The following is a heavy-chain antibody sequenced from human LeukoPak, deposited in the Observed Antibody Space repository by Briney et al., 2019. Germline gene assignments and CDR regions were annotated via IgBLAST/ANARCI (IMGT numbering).Heavy chain of an antibody. CDR3: VKVRRYSTSWEFRPEFDY. D-gene: IGHD2-2*01. CDR2: IRYDGSNK. J-gene: IGHJ4*02. Sequence: PGGSLRLSCAASGFTFSSYGMHWVRQAPGKGLEWVAFIRYDGSNKYYADSVKGRFTISRDNSKNTLYLQMNSLRVEDTAVYYCVKVRRYSTSWEFRPEFDYWGQGTLVIVSS. CDR1: GFTFSSYG. V-gene: IGHV3-30*02.